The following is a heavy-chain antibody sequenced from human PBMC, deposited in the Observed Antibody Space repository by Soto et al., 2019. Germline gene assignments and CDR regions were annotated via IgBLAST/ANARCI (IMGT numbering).Heavy chain of an antibody. CDR1: GFTVSSNY. CDR2: IYSGGST. V-gene: IGHV3-53*04. J-gene: IGHJ3*02. CDR3: ASGWRVDAFDI. Sequence: EVQLVESGGGLVQPGGSLRLSCAASGFTVSSNYMSWVRQAPGKGLEWVSVIYSGGSTYYADSVKGRFTIYRHNSKNTLYRQMNSLRAEDTAVYYCASGWRVDAFDIWGQGTMVTVSS. D-gene: IGHD6-19*01.